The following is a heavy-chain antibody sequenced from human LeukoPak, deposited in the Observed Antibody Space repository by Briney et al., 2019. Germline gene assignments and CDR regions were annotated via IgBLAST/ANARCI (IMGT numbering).Heavy chain of an antibody. CDR3: ARSSVRVPFDC. D-gene: IGHD6-25*01. J-gene: IGHJ4*02. V-gene: IGHV3-30*07. Sequence: GGSLRLSCAASGVTFSSYAMHWVRQAPGKGLEWVAVISYDGSNKYYADSVKGRFTISRDNAKNSLYLQINSLRAEDTAVYYCARSSVRVPFDCWGQGTLVTVSS. CDR1: GVTFSSYA. CDR2: ISYDGSNK.